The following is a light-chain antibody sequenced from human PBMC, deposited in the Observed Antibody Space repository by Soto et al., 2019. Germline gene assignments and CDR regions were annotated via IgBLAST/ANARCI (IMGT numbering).Light chain of an antibody. CDR2: DAS. Sequence: DIQMTQSPSSLSASVGDRVTITCQASQDISNYLNWYQQKPGKAPKLLIYDASNLETGVPSRFSGSGSGTDFTFTISSLQPEDIATYYCQQYDNPFTFGPGTKVYI. CDR1: QDISNY. CDR3: QQYDNPFT. J-gene: IGKJ3*01. V-gene: IGKV1-33*01.